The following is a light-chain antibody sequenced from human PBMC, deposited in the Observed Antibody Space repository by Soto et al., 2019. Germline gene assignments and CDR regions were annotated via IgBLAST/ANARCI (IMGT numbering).Light chain of an antibody. CDR3: LQHNTYPFT. V-gene: IGKV1-39*01. Sequence: DIQMTQSPSSLSASVGDRVTITCRASQNITRYLNWYQYKVGKAPRLLIYTASSLQTGVPSRFSGRGSGTDFTLIITSLQPADFTSYYCLQHNTYPFTFGPGTKVDIK. CDR1: QNITRY. J-gene: IGKJ3*01. CDR2: TAS.